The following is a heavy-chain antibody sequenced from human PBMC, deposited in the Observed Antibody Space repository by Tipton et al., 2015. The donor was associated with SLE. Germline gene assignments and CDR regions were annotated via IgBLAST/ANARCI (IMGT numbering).Heavy chain of an antibody. J-gene: IGHJ5*02. V-gene: IGHV4-34*01. CDR3: ARDLT. CDR2: IDHGGST. Sequence: TLSLTCTVYGESFSGYLWTWIRQSPGKGLEWIGEIDHGGSTNYRPSLESRVTISLDPSKNQFSLKLSSVTAADTAVYYCARDLTWGQGTLVTVSS. CDR1: GESFSGYL.